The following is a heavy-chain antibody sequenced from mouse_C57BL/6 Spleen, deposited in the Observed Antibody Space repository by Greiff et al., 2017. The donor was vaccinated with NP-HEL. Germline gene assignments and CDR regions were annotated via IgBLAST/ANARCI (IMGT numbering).Heavy chain of an antibody. CDR1: GYTFTDYY. D-gene: IGHD2-4*01. CDR2: INPNNGGT. CDR3: ARGIYYDYGGFAY. V-gene: IGHV1-26*01. Sequence: EVQLQQSGPELVKPGASVKISCKASGYTFTDYYMNWVKQSHGKSLEWIGDINPNNGGTSYNQKFKGKATLTVDKSSSTAYMELRSLTSEDSAVYYCARGIYYDYGGFAYWGQGKLVTVSA. J-gene: IGHJ3*01.